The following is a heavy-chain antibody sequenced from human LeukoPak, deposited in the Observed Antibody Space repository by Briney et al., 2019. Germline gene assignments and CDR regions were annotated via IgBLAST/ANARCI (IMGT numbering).Heavy chain of an antibody. V-gene: IGHV3-74*01. D-gene: IGHD1-1*01. CDR2: IKSDGSST. CDR1: GFTFSSYW. CDR3: ARAYNSHFDY. Sequence: PGGSLRLSCAASGFTFSSYWMHWVRPAPGKGLVCVSRIKSDGSSTSYADSVKGRFTISRDDAKNTLYLQMNSLRAEDTAVYYCARAYNSHFDYWGQGALVTVSS. J-gene: IGHJ4*02.